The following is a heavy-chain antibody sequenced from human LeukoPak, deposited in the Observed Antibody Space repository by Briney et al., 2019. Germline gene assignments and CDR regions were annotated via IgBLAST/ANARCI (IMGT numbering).Heavy chain of an antibody. V-gene: IGHV3-23*01. CDR1: GFTFSSHA. D-gene: IGHD3-3*01. J-gene: IGHJ4*02. CDR2: ISGSGGST. CDR3: AKLPHYDFWSGYSQYYFDY. Sequence: GGPLRLSCAASGFTFSSHAMSWVRQAPGKGLEWVSAISGSGGSTYHGDSVKGRFTISRDNSRNTLYLQMNSLRAEDTAAYYCAKLPHYDFWSGYSQYYFDYWGQGSLVTVSS.